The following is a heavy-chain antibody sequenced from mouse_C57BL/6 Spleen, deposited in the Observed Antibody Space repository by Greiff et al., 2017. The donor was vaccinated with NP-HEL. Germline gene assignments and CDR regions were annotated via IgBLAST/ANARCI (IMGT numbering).Heavy chain of an antibody. CDR2: ISSGSSTI. V-gene: IGHV5-17*01. CDR3: ARSLFAY. J-gene: IGHJ3*01. D-gene: IGHD6-1*01. CDR1: GFTFSDSG. Sequence: EVHLVESGGGLVKPGGSLKLSCAASGFTFSDSGMHWVRQAPEKGLEWVAYISSGSSTIYYADTVKGRFTISRDNAKNTLFLQMTSLRSEDTAMYYCARSLFAYWGQGTLVTVSA.